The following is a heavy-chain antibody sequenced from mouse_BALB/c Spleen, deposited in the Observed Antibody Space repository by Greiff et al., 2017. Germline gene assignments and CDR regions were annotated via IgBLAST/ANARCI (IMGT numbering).Heavy chain of an antibody. D-gene: IGHD2-14*01. CDR3: ARWQRYEYYAMDY. CDR1: GYTFSSYW. CDR2: ILPGSGST. V-gene: IGHV1-9*01. Sequence: QVQLQQSGAELMKPGASVKISCKATGYTFSSYWIEWVKQRPGHGLEWIGEILPGSGSTNYNEKFKGKATFTADTSSNTAYMQLSSLTSEDSDVYYCARWQRYEYYAMDYWGQGTSVTVSS. J-gene: IGHJ4*01.